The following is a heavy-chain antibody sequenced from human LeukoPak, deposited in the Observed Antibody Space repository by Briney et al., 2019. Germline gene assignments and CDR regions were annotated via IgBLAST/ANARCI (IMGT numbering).Heavy chain of an antibody. V-gene: IGHV3-23*01. J-gene: IGHJ4*02. CDR2: ISGSGGST. D-gene: IGHD4-23*01. CDR3: AKDLMVVTGSFTWDY. Sequence: PGRSLRLSCAASGFTFDDYAMHWVRQAPGKGLEWVSAISGSGGSTYYADSVKGRFTISRDNSKNTLYLQMNSLRAEDTAVYYCAKDLMVVTGSFTWDYWGQGTLVTVSS. CDR1: GFTFDDYA.